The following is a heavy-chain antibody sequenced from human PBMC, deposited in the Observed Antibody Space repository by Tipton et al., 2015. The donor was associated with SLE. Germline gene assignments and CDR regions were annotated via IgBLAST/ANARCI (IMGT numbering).Heavy chain of an antibody. CDR1: GFTLNNYG. Sequence: SLRLSCAASGFTLNNYGMHWLRQAPGKGLEWVAFIRLDGSYKYYPDSVKGRFTISRDNSKNTLYLQMNSLRPEDTAVYYCARQDPISTGFPYWYFDLWGRGTPVTVSS. CDR2: IRLDGSYK. J-gene: IGHJ2*01. V-gene: IGHV3-30*02. D-gene: IGHD3-9*01. CDR3: ARQDPISTGFPYWYFDL.